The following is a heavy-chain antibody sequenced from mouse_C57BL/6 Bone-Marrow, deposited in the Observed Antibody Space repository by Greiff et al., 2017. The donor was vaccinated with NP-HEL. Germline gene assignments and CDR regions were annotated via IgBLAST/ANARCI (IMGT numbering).Heavy chain of an antibody. V-gene: IGHV1-55*01. CDR2: IYPGSGST. Sequence: QVQLQQPGAELVKPGASVKMSCKASGYTFTSYWITWVKQRPGQGLEWIGDIYPGSGSTYYNEKFKGKATLTADKSSSTAYMELRSLTSEDSAVYFCARSSYYFDYWGQGTTLTVSS. CDR3: ARSSYYFDY. D-gene: IGHD3-1*01. CDR1: GYTFTSYW. J-gene: IGHJ2*01.